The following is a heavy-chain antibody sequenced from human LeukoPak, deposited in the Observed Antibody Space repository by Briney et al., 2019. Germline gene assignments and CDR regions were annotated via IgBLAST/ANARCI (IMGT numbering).Heavy chain of an antibody. CDR3: AREDRHMNWFDP. CDR1: GYTFTSYG. J-gene: IGHJ5*02. Sequence: ASVKVSCKASGYTFTSYGISWVRQAPGQGLEWMGWISAYNGNTNYAQKLQGRVTMPTDTSTSTAYMELRSLRSDDTAVYYCAREDRHMNWFDPWGQGTLVTVSS. V-gene: IGHV1-18*01. CDR2: ISAYNGNT.